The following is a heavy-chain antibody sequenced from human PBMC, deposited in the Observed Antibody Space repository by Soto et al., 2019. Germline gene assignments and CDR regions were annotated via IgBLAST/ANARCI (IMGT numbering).Heavy chain of an antibody. D-gene: IGHD2-15*01. CDR1: GYH. CDR3: ARVLRYCSGGSCYSGGLYYYYYMDV. Sequence: GYHWGWIRQTPGKGLEWIGEINHSGSTNYNPSLKSRVTISVDTSKNQFSLKLSSVTAADTAVYYCARVLRYCSGGSCYSGGLYYYYYMDVWGKGTTVTVSS. J-gene: IGHJ6*03. CDR2: INHSGST. V-gene: IGHV4-34*01.